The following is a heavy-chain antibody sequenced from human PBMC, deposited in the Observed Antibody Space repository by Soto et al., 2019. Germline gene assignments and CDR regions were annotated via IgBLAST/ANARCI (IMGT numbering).Heavy chain of an antibody. J-gene: IGHJ4*02. Sequence: PSETLSLTCTVSGGSIGSGGYYWSWNRQHPGNGLERIGYIHYSGITYYNPSLKSGVAISVDTSKNQFSLKMSSVTAADTVVYFCARAAISGGGRYYFDYWGKGTPVTV. CDR2: IHYSGIT. D-gene: IGHD2-15*01. CDR1: GGSIGSGGYY. V-gene: IGHV4-31*03. CDR3: ARAAISGGGRYYFDY.